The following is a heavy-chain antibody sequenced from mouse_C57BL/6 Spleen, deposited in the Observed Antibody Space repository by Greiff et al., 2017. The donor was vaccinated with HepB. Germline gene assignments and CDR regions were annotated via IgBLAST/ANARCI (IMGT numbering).Heavy chain of an antibody. J-gene: IGHJ4*01. Sequence: QVQLQQPGAELVKPGAPWKRSGKASGSTFPSYWITWVKQRPGQGLEWIEDIYPGSGSTNYNEKFKSKATLTVDTSSSTAYMQLSSLTSEDSAVYYCARELYGLGRYYWGQGTSVTVSS. CDR2: IYPGSGST. CDR1: GSTFPSYW. CDR3: ARELYGLGRYY. V-gene: IGHV1-55*01. D-gene: IGHD4-1*01.